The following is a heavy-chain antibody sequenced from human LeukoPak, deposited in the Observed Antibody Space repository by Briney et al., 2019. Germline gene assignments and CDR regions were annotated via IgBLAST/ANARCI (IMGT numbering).Heavy chain of an antibody. CDR1: GGSISSYY. CDR2: IYYSGST. V-gene: IGHV4-59*01. J-gene: IGHJ4*02. Sequence: PSETLSLTCTVSGGSISSYYWSWIRQPPGKGLEWIEYIYYSGSTNYNPSLKSRVTISVDTSKNQFSLKLSSVTAADTAVYYCARGIGFSGSYPFDYWGQGTLVTVSS. D-gene: IGHD1-26*01. CDR3: ARGIGFSGSYPFDY.